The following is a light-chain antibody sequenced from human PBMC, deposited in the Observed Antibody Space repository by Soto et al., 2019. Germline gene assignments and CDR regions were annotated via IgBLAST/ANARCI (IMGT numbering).Light chain of an antibody. Sequence: EIVLTQSPATLSLSPGERAILSCRASQNVNRYLGWYQQKPGQAPRLLIYDASNSATGIPARFSGSGSGTDFSLTISSLEPEDFAVYYCHHRVSWPTFGPGTKVDMK. CDR3: HHRVSWPT. CDR2: DAS. CDR1: QNVNRY. J-gene: IGKJ3*01. V-gene: IGKV3-11*01.